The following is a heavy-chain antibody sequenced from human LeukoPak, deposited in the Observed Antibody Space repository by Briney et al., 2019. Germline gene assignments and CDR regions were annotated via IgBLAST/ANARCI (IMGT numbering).Heavy chain of an antibody. Sequence: GGSLRLSCAASGFTFSSYGMPWVRQAPGKGLEWVAVISYDGSNKYYADSVKGRFTISRDNSKNTLYLQMNSLRAEDTAVYYCAKAGAVAGSYYFDYWGQGTLVTVSS. J-gene: IGHJ4*02. CDR3: AKAGAVAGSYYFDY. D-gene: IGHD6-19*01. CDR1: GFTFSSYG. CDR2: ISYDGSNK. V-gene: IGHV3-30*18.